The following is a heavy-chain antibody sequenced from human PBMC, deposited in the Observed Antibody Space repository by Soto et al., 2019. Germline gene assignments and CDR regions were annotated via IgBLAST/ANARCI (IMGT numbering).Heavy chain of an antibody. CDR3: ARVGGINWFDP. V-gene: IGHV4-31*01. D-gene: IGHD1-20*01. Sequence: QVQLQESGPGLVKPSQTLSLTCTVSGGSISSGGYYWSWIRQHPGKGLEWIGYIYYSGSTYYNPSLKSLVTISVDTSQTPFSLKLSSVTAADTAVYYCARVGGINWFDPWGQGTLVTVSS. CDR2: IYYSGST. J-gene: IGHJ5*02. CDR1: GGSISSGGYY.